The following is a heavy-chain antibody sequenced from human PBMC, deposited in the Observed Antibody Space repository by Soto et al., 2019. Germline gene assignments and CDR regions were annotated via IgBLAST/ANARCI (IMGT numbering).Heavy chain of an antibody. CDR1: GFTFSSYG. Sequence: GGSLRLSGAASGFTFSSYGMHWVRRAPGKGLEWVAVIWYDGSHKYYADSVKCRFTISRDNSKNTLYLQMNSLRAEDTAVYYCVSYMSGEVYSLCYVDYWGQGTLVTVSS. CDR2: IWYDGSHK. D-gene: IGHD3-10*02. V-gene: IGHV3-33*08. J-gene: IGHJ4*02. CDR3: VSYMSGEVYSLCYVDY.